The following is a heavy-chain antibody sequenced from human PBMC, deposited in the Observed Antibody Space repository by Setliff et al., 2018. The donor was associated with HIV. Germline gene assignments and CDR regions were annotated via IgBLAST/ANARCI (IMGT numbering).Heavy chain of an antibody. V-gene: IGHV3-30*02. CDR1: GFTFSSYG. CDR2: IRYDGSNK. CDR3: ATFADGPDS. Sequence: GGSLRLSCAASGFTFSSYGMHWVRQAPGKGLEWVAFIRYDGSNKYYVGSVKGRFTISRDNAKRSLYLQMNRLKTDDTAFYYCATFADGPDSWGQGTLVNVSS. J-gene: IGHJ4*02. D-gene: IGHD3-3*01.